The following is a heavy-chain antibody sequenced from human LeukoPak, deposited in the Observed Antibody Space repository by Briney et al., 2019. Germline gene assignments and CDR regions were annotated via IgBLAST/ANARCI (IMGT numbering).Heavy chain of an antibody. CDR3: ATSNVTKIAPFDH. J-gene: IGHJ4*02. CDR1: GVSMSAYQ. D-gene: IGHD3-22*01. Sequence: SETLSLTCTVSGVSMSAYQWSWVRQSPEKGLEWIGCINTKGETSYNPSLKSRVTTSVDTSKSQFSLRLTSVTAADTAVYYCATSNVTKIAPFDHWGQGAPVTVSS. V-gene: IGHV4-4*09. CDR2: INTKGET.